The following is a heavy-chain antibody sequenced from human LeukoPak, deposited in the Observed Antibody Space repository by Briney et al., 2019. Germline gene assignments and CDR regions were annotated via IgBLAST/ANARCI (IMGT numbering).Heavy chain of an antibody. CDR1: GYTFTSYY. V-gene: IGHV1-46*01. CDR2: INPSGGST. J-gene: IGHJ4*02. CDR3: AREEPHLTYYYDSSGYSPFDY. Sequence: ASVKVSCKASGYTFTSYYMHWVRQAPGQGLEWMGIINPSGGSTSYARKFQGRVTMTRDTSTSTVYMELSSLRSEDTAVYYCAREEPHLTYYYDSSGYSPFDYWGQGTLVTVSS. D-gene: IGHD3-22*01.